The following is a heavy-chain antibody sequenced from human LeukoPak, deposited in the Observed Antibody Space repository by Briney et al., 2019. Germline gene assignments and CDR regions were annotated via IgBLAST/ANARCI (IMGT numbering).Heavy chain of an antibody. V-gene: IGHV4-34*01. CDR2: INHSGST. D-gene: IGHD4-17*01. J-gene: IGHJ4*02. Sequence: SETLSHTCAVYGGSFSGYYWSWIRQPPGKGLEWIGEINHSGSTNYNPSLKSRVTISVDTSKNQFSLKLSSVTAADTAVYYCARFYGLEYFDYWGQGTLVTVSS. CDR1: GGSFSGYY. CDR3: ARFYGLEYFDY.